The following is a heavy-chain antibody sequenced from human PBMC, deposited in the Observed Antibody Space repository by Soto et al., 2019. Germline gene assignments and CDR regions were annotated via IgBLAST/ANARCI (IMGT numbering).Heavy chain of an antibody. CDR3: ARDWTHGDYVRGYYYYYYYMDV. J-gene: IGHJ6*03. Sequence: ASVKVSCKASGYTFTSYAMHWVRQAPGQRLEWMGWINAGNGNTKYSQKFQGRVTITRDTSASTAYMELSSLRSEDTAVYYCARDWTHGDYVRGYYYYYYYMDVWGKGTTVTVSS. V-gene: IGHV1-3*01. CDR1: GYTFTSYA. D-gene: IGHD4-17*01. CDR2: INAGNGNT.